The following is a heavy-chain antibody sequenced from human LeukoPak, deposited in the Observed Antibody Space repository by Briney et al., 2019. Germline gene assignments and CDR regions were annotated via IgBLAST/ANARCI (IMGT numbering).Heavy chain of an antibody. CDR3: ARTDSTSSGYFDY. D-gene: IGHD6-6*01. Sequence: GGSLRLSCVASGFTFSSYAMHWVRQTPGKGLEYVSGINSNGGSTHYANSVKGRFTISRDNAKNLLYLQMNSLRAEDTAVYYCARTDSTSSGYFDYWGQGTLVTVSS. J-gene: IGHJ4*02. CDR2: INSNGGST. CDR1: GFTFSSYA. V-gene: IGHV3-64*01.